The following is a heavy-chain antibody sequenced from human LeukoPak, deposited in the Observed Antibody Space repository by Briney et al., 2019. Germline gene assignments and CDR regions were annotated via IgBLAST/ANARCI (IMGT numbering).Heavy chain of an antibody. V-gene: IGHV3-23*01. J-gene: IGHJ6*02. CDR3: ARTVVKHGYYYYGMDV. CDR1: GFTFSSYA. D-gene: IGHD4-23*01. CDR2: ISGSGGST. Sequence: GGSLRLSCAASGFTFSSYAMSWVRQAPGKGLEWVSAISGSGGSTYYADSVKGRFTISRDNSKDTLYLQMNSLRAEDTAVYYCARTVVKHGYYYYGMDVWGQGTTVTVSS.